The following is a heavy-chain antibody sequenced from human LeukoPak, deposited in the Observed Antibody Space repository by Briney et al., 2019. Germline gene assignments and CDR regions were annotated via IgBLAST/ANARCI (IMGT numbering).Heavy chain of an antibody. CDR3: ASRPATWIQPAGAFDI. CDR2: ISSSGSTI. D-gene: IGHD5-18*01. Sequence: GGSLRFSCAASGFTFSSYEMNWVRQAPGKGLEWVSYISSSGSTIYYADSVKGRFTISRDNAKNSLYLQMNSLRAEDTAVYYCASRPATWIQPAGAFDIWGQGTMVTVSS. CDR1: GFTFSSYE. J-gene: IGHJ3*02. V-gene: IGHV3-48*03.